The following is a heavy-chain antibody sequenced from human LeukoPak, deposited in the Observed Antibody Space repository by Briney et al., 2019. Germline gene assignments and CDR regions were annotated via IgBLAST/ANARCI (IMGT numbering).Heavy chain of an antibody. Sequence: SSETLSLTCTVSGGSISSGDYYWSWIRQPPGKGLEWIGYIYYSVSTYYNPSLKSRVTISVDTSKNQFSLKLSSVTAADTAVYYCAAARKDIVVVPAAVNYYYYMDVWGKGTTVTVSS. CDR3: AAARKDIVVVPAAVNYYYYMDV. J-gene: IGHJ6*03. V-gene: IGHV4-30-4*08. CDR2: IYYSVST. D-gene: IGHD2-2*01. CDR1: GGSISSGDYY.